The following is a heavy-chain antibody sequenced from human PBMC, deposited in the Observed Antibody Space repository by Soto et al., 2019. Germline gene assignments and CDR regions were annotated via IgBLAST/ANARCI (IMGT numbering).Heavy chain of an antibody. CDR2: ISGSGGST. J-gene: IGHJ6*02. V-gene: IGHV3-23*01. Sequence: PGGSLRLSCAASGFTFSSYAMSWVRQAPGKGLEWVSAISGSGGSTYYADSVKGRFTISRDNSKNTLYLQMNSLRAEDTAVYYCAKSRENRSPEIYGMDVWGQGTTVTVSS. CDR3: AKSRENRSPEIYGMDV. D-gene: IGHD2-15*01. CDR1: GFTFSSYA.